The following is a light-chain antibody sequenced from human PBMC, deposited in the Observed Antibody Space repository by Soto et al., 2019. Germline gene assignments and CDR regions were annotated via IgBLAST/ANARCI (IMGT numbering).Light chain of an antibody. CDR2: GAS. V-gene: IGKV3-15*01. Sequence: DIVMTQSPGTLSVSPGERATLSCRASQSVGTNLAWYQQRPGQAPRLLVYGASTRASGIPPRFSGSGSGTDFTLTISSLQSEDFAVYYCRQLNYWPRITFGQGTRLEIK. CDR3: RQLNYWPRIT. J-gene: IGKJ5*01. CDR1: QSVGTN.